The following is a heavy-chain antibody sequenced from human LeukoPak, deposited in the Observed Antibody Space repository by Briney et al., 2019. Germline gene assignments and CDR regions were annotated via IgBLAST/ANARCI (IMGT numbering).Heavy chain of an antibody. Sequence: PGGSLRLSCAASGFTFSDYYMSWIRQAPGKGLEWVSYISSSGSTIYYADSVKGRFTISRDNAKNSPYLQMNSLRAEDTAVYYCARGDYAHSHYYDSSGETSFFDYWGQGTLVTVSS. J-gene: IGHJ4*02. CDR3: ARGDYAHSHYYDSSGETSFFDY. CDR2: ISSSGSTI. D-gene: IGHD3-22*01. CDR1: GFTFSDYY. V-gene: IGHV3-11*01.